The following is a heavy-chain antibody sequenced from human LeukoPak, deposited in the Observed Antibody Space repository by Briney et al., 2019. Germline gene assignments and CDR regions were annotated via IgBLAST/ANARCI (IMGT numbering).Heavy chain of an antibody. CDR3: ARGTVTMADY. D-gene: IGHD3-10*01. V-gene: IGHV3-66*01. Sequence: PGGSLRLSCAASGFSFKDAWMSWVRQAPGKGLEWVSVIYSGGSTYYADSVKGRFTISRDNSKNTLFLQMNSLRAGDTAVYYCARGTVTMADYWGQGTLVTVSS. CDR1: GFSFKDAW. J-gene: IGHJ4*02. CDR2: IYSGGST.